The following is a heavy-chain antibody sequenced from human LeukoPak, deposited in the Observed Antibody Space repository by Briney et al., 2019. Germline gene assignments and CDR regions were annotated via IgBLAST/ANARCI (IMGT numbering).Heavy chain of an antibody. J-gene: IGHJ1*01. D-gene: IGHD3/OR15-3a*01. CDR3: ARQGLYDSSDFWTFQH. Sequence: PGGSLRLSCAASGFTFSSYAMSWVRQAPGKGLEWVSAISGSGGSTYYADSVKGRFTISRDNAKNSVYLQMNSLRAEDTAVYYCARQGLYDSSDFWTFQHWGQGTLVTVSS. V-gene: IGHV3-23*01. CDR2: ISGSGGST. CDR1: GFTFSSYA.